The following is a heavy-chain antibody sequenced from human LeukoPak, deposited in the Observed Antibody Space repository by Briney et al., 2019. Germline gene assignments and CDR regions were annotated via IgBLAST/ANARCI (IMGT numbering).Heavy chain of an antibody. D-gene: IGHD3-10*01. V-gene: IGHV3-53*01. CDR3: ARVKIGELFDY. Sequence: GGSLRLSCAASGFTVSSNYMSWVRQAPGKGLEWVSVIYSGGSTYYADSVKGRFTISRDNSKNTLYLQMNSLRAEDTAVYYCARVKIGELFDYWGQGTLVTVSS. CDR2: IYSGGST. CDR1: GFTVSSNY. J-gene: IGHJ4*02.